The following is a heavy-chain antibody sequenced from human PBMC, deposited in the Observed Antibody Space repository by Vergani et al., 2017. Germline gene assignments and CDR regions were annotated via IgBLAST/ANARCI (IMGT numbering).Heavy chain of an antibody. V-gene: IGHV1-2*02. CDR3: ARDSTRLGLFDY. D-gene: IGHD3-10*02. CDR1: GYTFTGYY. Sequence: QVQLVQSGAEVKKPGASVKVSCKASGYTFTGYYMHWVRQAPGQGLEWMGWINPNSGGTNYAQKFQGRVTMTRDTSTSTVYMELSSLRSEDTAVYYCARDSTRLGLFDYWGQGTLVTVSS. CDR2: INPNSGGT. J-gene: IGHJ4*02.